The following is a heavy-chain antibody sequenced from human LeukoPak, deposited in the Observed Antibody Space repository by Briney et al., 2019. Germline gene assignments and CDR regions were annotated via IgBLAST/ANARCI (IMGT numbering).Heavy chain of an antibody. CDR1: GGSISSHY. Sequence: SETLSLTCTVSGGSISSHYWSWIRQPPGKGLEWIGYIYYSGSTNYNPSLKSRVTISVDTSKNQFSLKLSSVTAADTAVYYCARAYGDYEGRYYYCMDVWGKGTTVTVSS. V-gene: IGHV4-59*11. CDR2: IYYSGST. D-gene: IGHD4-17*01. J-gene: IGHJ6*03. CDR3: ARAYGDYEGRYYYCMDV.